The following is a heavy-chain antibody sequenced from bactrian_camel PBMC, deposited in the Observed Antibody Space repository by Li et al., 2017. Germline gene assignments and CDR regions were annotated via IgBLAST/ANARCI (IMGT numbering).Heavy chain of an antibody. J-gene: IGHJ4*01. Sequence: QVQLVESGGGTVQAGGSVSVSCVASGISYGSYCMGWFRQAPGKEREGVAAIDTGDGSTYYLNSVEGRFTISRDNAKNTLYLQMNDLKPEDTAMYYCAADQMGCVFHYVLGPSAYKYWGQGTQVTVS. CDR2: IDTGDGST. D-gene: IGHD4*01. CDR3: AADQMGCVFHYVLGPSAYKY. CDR1: GISYGSYC. V-gene: IGHV3S1*01.